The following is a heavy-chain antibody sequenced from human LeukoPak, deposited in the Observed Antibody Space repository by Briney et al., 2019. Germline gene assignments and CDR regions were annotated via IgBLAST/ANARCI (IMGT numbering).Heavy chain of an antibody. Sequence: PGGSLRLSCAASGFTFNNYWMSWVRQAPGKGLEWVSAISGSGGSTYYADSVKGRFTISRDNSKNTLYLQMNSLRAEDTAVYYCAKGGVGYCTNGVCYTGSAIDYWGQGTLVTVSS. CDR3: AKGGVGYCTNGVCYTGSAIDY. CDR1: GFTFNNYW. CDR2: ISGSGGST. V-gene: IGHV3-23*01. D-gene: IGHD2-8*01. J-gene: IGHJ4*02.